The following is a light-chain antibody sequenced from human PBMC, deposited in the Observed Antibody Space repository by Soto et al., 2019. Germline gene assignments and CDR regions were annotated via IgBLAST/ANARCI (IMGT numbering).Light chain of an antibody. CDR3: TSYTSSSTYV. CDR1: SSDVGTYNY. CDR2: EVS. V-gene: IGLV2-14*01. Sequence: QSVLTQPASVSGSPGQSITISCTGTSSDVGTYNYVSWYQQHPGKAPKLMIYEVSNRPSGVSDRFSGSKSDNTASLSIYGLQAEDDADYYCTSYTSSSTYVSGTATKVTVL. J-gene: IGLJ1*01.